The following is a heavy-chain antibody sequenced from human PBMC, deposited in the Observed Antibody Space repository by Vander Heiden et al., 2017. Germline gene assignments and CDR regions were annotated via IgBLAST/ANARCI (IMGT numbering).Heavy chain of an antibody. CDR3: AKDLHCSSPSCSTLENDYGMDI. V-gene: IGHV1-8*01. CDR1: GYTFTRYD. Sequence: QVQLVQSGAEVKKPGASVKVSCRASGYTFTRYDFNWVRQATGQGLEWMGRVNPISGGTDYAQQFKGRVTMTRNTSINTVYMELSSLRSEDTAVYFCAKDLHCSSPSCSTLENDYGMDIWGQGTTVTVSS. CDR2: VNPISGGT. J-gene: IGHJ6*02. D-gene: IGHD2-2*02.